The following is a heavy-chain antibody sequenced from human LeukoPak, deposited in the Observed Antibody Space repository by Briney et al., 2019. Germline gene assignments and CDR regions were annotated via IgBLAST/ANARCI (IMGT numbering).Heavy chain of an antibody. Sequence: PSETLSLTCTVSGGSITSNYWTWIRQPPGKGLEWIGDIYYSGRTDYNPSLTGRVSISVDTSKTHFSLKVSSVTAADTAVYYCARDHWNYAGLFDNWGPGTLVTVSP. CDR1: GGSITSNY. CDR2: IYYSGRT. V-gene: IGHV4-59*01. CDR3: ARDHWNYAGLFDN. D-gene: IGHD1-7*01. J-gene: IGHJ4*02.